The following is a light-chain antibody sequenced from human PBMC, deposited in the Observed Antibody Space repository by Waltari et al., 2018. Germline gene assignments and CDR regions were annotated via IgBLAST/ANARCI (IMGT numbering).Light chain of an antibody. CDR3: QQRSNWPWT. CDR2: DAS. Sequence: EIVLTQSPAHLSLSPGERATLSCSASQSFSSYLAWYQQKPGQAPRLLIYDASNRATGIPARFSGSGSGTDFTLTISSLEPEDFAVYYCQQRSNWPWTFGQGTKVEIK. CDR1: QSFSSY. V-gene: IGKV3-11*01. J-gene: IGKJ1*01.